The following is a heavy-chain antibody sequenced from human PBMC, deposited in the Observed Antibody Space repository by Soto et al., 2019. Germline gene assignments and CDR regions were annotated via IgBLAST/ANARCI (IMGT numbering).Heavy chain of an antibody. CDR3: AIDPEYYSGDSCYPDY. V-gene: IGHV3-43*01. Sequence: PGGSLRLSCAASGFTFDDYTMHWVRQAPGKGLEWVSLISWDGGSTYYADSVKGRFTISRDNSKNSLYLQMNSLRTEDTALYYCAIDPEYYSGDSCYPDYWSEGTLVTVAS. J-gene: IGHJ4*02. CDR2: ISWDGGST. CDR1: GFTFDDYT. D-gene: IGHD2-15*01.